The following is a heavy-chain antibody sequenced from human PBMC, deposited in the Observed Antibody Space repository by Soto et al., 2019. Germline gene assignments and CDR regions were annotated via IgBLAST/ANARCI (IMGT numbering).Heavy chain of an antibody. D-gene: IGHD1-20*01. Sequence: PSATLSLTCTVSGGSISSYYWSWIRQPAGKGLEWIGRIYTSGSTNYNPSLKSRVTMSVDTSKNQFSLKLSSVTAADTAVYYCARGRYIGLTGQHYKWSHPWGQGTLVTVSS. CDR1: GGSISSYY. V-gene: IGHV4-4*07. CDR2: IYTSGST. CDR3: ARGRYIGLTGQHYKWSHP. J-gene: IGHJ5*02.